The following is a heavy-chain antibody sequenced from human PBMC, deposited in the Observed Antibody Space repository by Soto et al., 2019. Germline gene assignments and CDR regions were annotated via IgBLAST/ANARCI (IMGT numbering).Heavy chain of an antibody. D-gene: IGHD4-17*01. CDR1: GGSISSGGYY. V-gene: IGHV4-31*03. Sequence: SETLSLTCTVSGGSISSGGYYWSWIRQHPGKSMKWIGYIYYSWSTYYNPSLKSRVTISVDTSKNQFSLKLSSVTAADTAVYYCARGSHGDYVYYYYYYMDVWGKGTTVTVSS. CDR2: IYYSWST. CDR3: ARGSHGDYVYYYYYYMDV. J-gene: IGHJ6*03.